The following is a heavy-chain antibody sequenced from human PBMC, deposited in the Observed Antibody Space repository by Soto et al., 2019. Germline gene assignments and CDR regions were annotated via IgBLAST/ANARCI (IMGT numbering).Heavy chain of an antibody. Sequence: ASVKVSCKASGYTFTGYYMHWVRQAPGQGLEWMGWINPNSGGTNYAQKFQGWVTMTRDTSISTAYMELSRLRSDDTAVYYCARASSGFARYYYGMDVWGQGTTVTVSS. CDR2: INPNSGGT. V-gene: IGHV1-2*04. J-gene: IGHJ6*02. CDR1: GYTFTGYY. CDR3: ARASSGFARYYYGMDV. D-gene: IGHD6-19*01.